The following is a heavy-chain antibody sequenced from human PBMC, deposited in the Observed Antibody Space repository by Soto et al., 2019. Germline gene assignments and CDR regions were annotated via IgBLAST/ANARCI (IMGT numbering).Heavy chain of an antibody. D-gene: IGHD3-10*01. V-gene: IGHV4-34*01. J-gene: IGHJ4*02. CDR1: GGSFSGYY. CDR3: ARGLYGSGSYYKN. CDR2: INHSGST. Sequence: PSETLSLTCAVYGGSFSGYYWSWIRQPPGKGLEWIGEINHSGSTNYNPSLKSRVTISVDTSKNQFSLKLSSVTAADTAVYYCARGLYGSGSYYKNWGQGTLVTVS.